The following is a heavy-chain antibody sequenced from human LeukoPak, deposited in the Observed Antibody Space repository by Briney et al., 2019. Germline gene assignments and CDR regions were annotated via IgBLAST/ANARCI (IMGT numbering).Heavy chain of an antibody. V-gene: IGHV3-21*01. CDR3: ARELGRGITMVREYIIDY. CDR2: ISSSSSYI. D-gene: IGHD3-10*01. CDR1: GFTFSSYS. J-gene: IGHJ4*02. Sequence: GGSLRLSCAASGFTFSSYSMNWVRQAPGKGLEWVSSISSSSSYICYADSVKGRFTISRDNAKNSLYLQMNSLRAEDTAVYYCARELGRGITMVREYIIDYWGQGTLVTVSS.